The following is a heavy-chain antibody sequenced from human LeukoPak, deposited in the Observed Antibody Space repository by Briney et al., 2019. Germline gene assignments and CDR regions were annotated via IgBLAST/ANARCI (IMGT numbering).Heavy chain of an antibody. CDR2: ISGSGDST. D-gene: IGHD1-26*01. CDR1: GFTFINYA. J-gene: IGHJ4*02. V-gene: IGHV3-23*01. Sequence: GGSLRLSCAASGFTFINYAMTWVRQAPGKGLEWVSAISGSGDSTFNADSVKGRFTISRDNSKNTLYLQMNSLRAEDTAVYYCAKAVGVTQRGYFDYWGQGTLVTVSS. CDR3: AKAVGVTQRGYFDY.